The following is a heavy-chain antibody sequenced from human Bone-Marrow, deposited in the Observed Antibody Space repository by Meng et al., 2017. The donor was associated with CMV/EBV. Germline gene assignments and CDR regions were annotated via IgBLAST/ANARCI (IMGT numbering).Heavy chain of an antibody. Sequence: SETLSLTCTVSGGSISSYYWSWIRQPPGKGLEWIGYIYYSGSTNYNPSLKSRVTISVDTSKNQFSLKLSSVTAADTAVYYCARALKVDYFYYWGQGTLVTVSS. D-gene: IGHD2-15*01. V-gene: IGHV4-59*01. CDR1: GGSISSYY. J-gene: IGHJ4*02. CDR3: ARALKVDYFYY. CDR2: IYYSGST.